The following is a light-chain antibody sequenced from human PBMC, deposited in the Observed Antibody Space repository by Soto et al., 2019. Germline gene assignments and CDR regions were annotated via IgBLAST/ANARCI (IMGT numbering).Light chain of an antibody. V-gene: IGLV2-8*01. Sequence: QSALTQPPSASGSPGQSVTISCTGTKNDIGVYDFVSWYQHHPGKAPRLIIYEVVQRPSGVPDRFSGSKSGNTASLTVYGPQATDEADYFCKSYAGSNTYGFGSGTKVTVL. CDR3: KSYAGSNTYG. CDR2: EVV. CDR1: KNDIGVYDF. J-gene: IGLJ1*01.